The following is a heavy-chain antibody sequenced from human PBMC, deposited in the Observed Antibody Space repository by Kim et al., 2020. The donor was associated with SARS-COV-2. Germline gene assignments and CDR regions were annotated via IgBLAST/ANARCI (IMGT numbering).Heavy chain of an antibody. V-gene: IGHV3-23*01. J-gene: IGHJ6*02. CDR3: AKRDVLGMVRGVGYYYYGMDV. CDR2: ISGSGGST. CDR1: GFTFSSYA. D-gene: IGHD3-10*01. Sequence: GGSLRLSCAASGFTFSSYAMSWVRQAPGKGLEWVSAISGSGGSTYYADSVKGRFTIFRDNSKNTLYLQMNSLRAEDTAVYYCAKRDVLGMVRGVGYYYYGMDVWGQGTTVTVSS.